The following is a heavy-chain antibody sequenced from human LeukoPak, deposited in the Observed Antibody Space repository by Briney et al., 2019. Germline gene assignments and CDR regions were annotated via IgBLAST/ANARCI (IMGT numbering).Heavy chain of an antibody. CDR2: IIPIFGTA. Sequence: SVKVSCKASGGTFSSYAISWVRQAPGQGLGWMGRIIPIFGTANYAQKFQGRVTITTDESTSTAYMELSSLRSEDTAVYYCTRHFEYSSSANDYWGQGTLVTVSS. V-gene: IGHV1-69*05. J-gene: IGHJ4*02. CDR3: TRHFEYSSSANDY. CDR1: GGTFSSYA. D-gene: IGHD6-6*01.